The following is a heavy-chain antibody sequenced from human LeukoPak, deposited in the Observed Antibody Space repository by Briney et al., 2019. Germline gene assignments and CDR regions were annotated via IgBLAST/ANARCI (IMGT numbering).Heavy chain of an antibody. V-gene: IGHV3-7*01. CDR2: IKQDGSEK. J-gene: IGHJ4*02. Sequence: GGSLRLSRAASGFIFSNYWMYWVRQAPGKGLEWVANIKQDGSEKYYVDSVKGRFTISRDNAKNSLYLQMNSLRAEDTAVYYCARDADGGYSFAYWGQGTLLTVSS. D-gene: IGHD5-12*01. CDR3: ARDADGGYSFAY. CDR1: GFIFSNYW.